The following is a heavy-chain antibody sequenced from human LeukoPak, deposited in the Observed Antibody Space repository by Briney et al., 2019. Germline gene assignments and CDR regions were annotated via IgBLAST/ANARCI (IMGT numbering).Heavy chain of an antibody. V-gene: IGHV3-53*01. CDR3: TRAGEVLPHDGFDI. CDR2: IYIDDTT. J-gene: IGHJ3*02. Sequence: GVSLRLSCAASGFTISRNYMSWVRQAQGRGLEWVSIIYIDDTTYYADSVRGRFTISRDISKNTVYLQMYSLRVEDTAVYFCTRAGEVLPHDGFDIWGRGTMVTVSS. D-gene: IGHD3-10*01. CDR1: GFTISRNY.